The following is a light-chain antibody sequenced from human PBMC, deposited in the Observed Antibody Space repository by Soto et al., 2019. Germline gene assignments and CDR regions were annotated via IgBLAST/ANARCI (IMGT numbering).Light chain of an antibody. Sequence: DIQMTQSPSTLSASVGDRVTITSRASQSISTWLAWYQQNPGKAPKLLIYDASSLESGVPSRFSGSGSGTEFTLTISSLQPDDFATYYCQQYNSYPYTFGQGTKLEIK. CDR1: QSISTW. J-gene: IGKJ2*01. CDR3: QQYNSYPYT. V-gene: IGKV1-5*01. CDR2: DAS.